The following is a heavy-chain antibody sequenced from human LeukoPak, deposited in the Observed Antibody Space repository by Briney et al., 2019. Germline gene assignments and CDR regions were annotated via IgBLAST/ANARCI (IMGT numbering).Heavy chain of an antibody. J-gene: IGHJ4*02. CDR3: ARQGGDILTGYLDY. V-gene: IGHV3-11*03. D-gene: IGHD3-9*01. CDR2: ISSSGTYI. Sequence: GGPLRLSCATTGFTFSDYYMSWIRQAPGKGLEWVSYISSSGTYINSADSVKGRFTISRDYHKNSLYLQMGSLGAEDTAVYYCARQGGDILTGYLDYWGQGTLVTVSS. CDR1: GFTFSDYY.